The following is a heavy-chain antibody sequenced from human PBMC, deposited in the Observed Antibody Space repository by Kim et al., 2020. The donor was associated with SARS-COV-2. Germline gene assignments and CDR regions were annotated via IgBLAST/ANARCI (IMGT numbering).Heavy chain of an antibody. CDR1: GFTFSDYY. D-gene: IGHD3-3*01. J-gene: IGHJ6*02. Sequence: GGSLRLSCAASGFTFSDYYMSWIRQAPGKGLEWVSYISSSSSYTNYADSVKGRFTISRDNAKNSLYLHMNSLRAEDTAVCYCARARYDFWGGDYVPSTLSGMDVWGHVTTVTVSS. CDR3: ARARYDFWGGDYVPSTLSGMDV. CDR2: ISSSSSYT. V-gene: IGHV3-11*05.